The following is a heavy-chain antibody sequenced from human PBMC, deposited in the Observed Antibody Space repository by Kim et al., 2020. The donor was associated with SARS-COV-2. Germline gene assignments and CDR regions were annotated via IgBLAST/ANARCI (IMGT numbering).Heavy chain of an antibody. CDR1: GYTFTGYY. Sequence: ASVKVSCKASGYTFTGYYMHWVRQAPGQGLEWMGWINPNSGGTNYAQKFQGRVTMTRDTSISTAYMELSRLRSDDTAVYYCARGYCSSTSCYVITIFGVDPPVPNDAFDIWGQGTMVTVSS. J-gene: IGHJ3*02. D-gene: IGHD2-2*01. CDR3: ARGYCSSTSCYVITIFGVDPPVPNDAFDI. V-gene: IGHV1-2*02. CDR2: INPNSGGT.